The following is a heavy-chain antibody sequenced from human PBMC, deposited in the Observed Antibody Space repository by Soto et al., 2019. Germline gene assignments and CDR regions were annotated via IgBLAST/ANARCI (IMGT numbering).Heavy chain of an antibody. Sequence: GGSLRLSCAASGFTFSDYYMSWIRQAPGKGLEWVSYISSSGSTIYYADSVKGRFTISRDNAKNSLYLQMNSLRAEDTAVYYGARAVQDSIAAAGIGYWGQGTLVTVSS. J-gene: IGHJ4*02. CDR3: ARAVQDSIAAAGIGY. CDR2: ISSSGSTI. V-gene: IGHV3-11*01. CDR1: GFTFSDYY. D-gene: IGHD6-13*01.